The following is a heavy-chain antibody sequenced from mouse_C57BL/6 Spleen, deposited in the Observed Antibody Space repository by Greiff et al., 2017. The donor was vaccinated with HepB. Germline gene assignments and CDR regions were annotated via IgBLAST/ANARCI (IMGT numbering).Heavy chain of an antibody. CDR2: IGSGSGST. J-gene: IGHJ4*01. V-gene: IGHV1-77*01. CDR1: GYTFTDYY. Sequence: QVHVKQSGAELVKPGASVKISCKASGYTFTDYYINWVKQRPGQGLEWIGKIGSGSGSTYYNEKFKGKATLTADKSSSTAYRQLSSLTSEDSAVYFCARRGDYAMDYWGQGTSVTVSS. CDR3: ARRGDYAMDY.